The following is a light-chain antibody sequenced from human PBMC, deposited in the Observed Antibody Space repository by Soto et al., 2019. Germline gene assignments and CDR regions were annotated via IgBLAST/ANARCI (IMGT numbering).Light chain of an antibody. CDR2: GAS. J-gene: IGKJ5*01. CDR3: QRYNGWPIT. CDR1: QSVGNN. Sequence: EIVMTQSPGTLSVSPGERVTLSCRASQSVGNNLAWHQQKPGQAPRLLIYGASTRATGFPVRFSGSGSGTEFTLTISSLQSEDFAVYYCQRYNGWPITFGQGTRLEIK. V-gene: IGKV3-15*01.